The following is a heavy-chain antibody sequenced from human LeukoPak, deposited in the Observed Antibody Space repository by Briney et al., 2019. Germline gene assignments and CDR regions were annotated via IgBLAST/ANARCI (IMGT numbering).Heavy chain of an antibody. CDR2: INPNSGGT. CDR1: AYTFTGYY. CDR3: ARDQQQLAFDY. Sequence: ASVKVSCKASAYTFTGYYMHWVRQAPGQGLEWMGWINPNSGGTNCAQKFQGRVTMTRDTSISTAYMELGRLRSDDTAVYCCARDQQQLAFDYWGQGTLVTVSS. V-gene: IGHV1-2*02. J-gene: IGHJ4*02. D-gene: IGHD6-13*01.